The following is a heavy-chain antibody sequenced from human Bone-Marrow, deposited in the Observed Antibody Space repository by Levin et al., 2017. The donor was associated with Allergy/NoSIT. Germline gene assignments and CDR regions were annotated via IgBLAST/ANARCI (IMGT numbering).Heavy chain of an antibody. CDR3: ARPRGSYRGWYFDY. V-gene: IGHV4-39*01. D-gene: IGHD1-26*01. Sequence: SETLSLTCTVSGGSISSSSYYWGWIRQPPGKGLEWIGSIYYSGSTYYNPSLKSRVTISVDTSKNQFSLKLSSVTAADTAVYYCARPRGSYRGWYFDYWGQGTLVTVSS. J-gene: IGHJ4*02. CDR1: GGSISSSSYY. CDR2: IYYSGST.